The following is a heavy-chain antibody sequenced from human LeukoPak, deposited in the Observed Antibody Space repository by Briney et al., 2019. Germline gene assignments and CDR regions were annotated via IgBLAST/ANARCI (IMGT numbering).Heavy chain of an antibody. CDR1: GYTFTSYD. Sequence: ASVKVSCKASGYTFTSYDINWVRQATGQGLEWMGWMNPNSGNTGYAQKFQGRVTMTRNTSISTAYMELSSLRSEDTAVYYCAREVKVLAVADKTAWRWFDPWGQGTLVTVSS. V-gene: IGHV1-8*01. CDR2: MNPNSGNT. CDR3: AREVKVLAVADKTAWRWFDP. J-gene: IGHJ5*02. D-gene: IGHD6-19*01.